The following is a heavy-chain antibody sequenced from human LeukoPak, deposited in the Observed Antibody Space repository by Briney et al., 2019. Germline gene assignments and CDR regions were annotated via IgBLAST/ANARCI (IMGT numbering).Heavy chain of an antibody. CDR3: ARAYCGGDCYHRVDAFDI. D-gene: IGHD2-21*02. CDR1: GGSISSYY. J-gene: IGHJ3*02. Sequence: SETLSLTCTVSGGSISSYYWSWLRQPPGKGLEWIGYICYSGSTNYNPSLKSRVTISVDTSKNQFSLKLSSVTAADTAVYYCARAYCGGDCYHRVDAFDIWGQGTMVTVSS. V-gene: IGHV4-59*01. CDR2: ICYSGST.